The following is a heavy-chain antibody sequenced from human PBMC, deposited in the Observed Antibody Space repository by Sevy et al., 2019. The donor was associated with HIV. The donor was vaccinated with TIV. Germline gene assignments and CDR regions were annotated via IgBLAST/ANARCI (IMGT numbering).Heavy chain of an antibody. V-gene: IGHV5-51*01. CDR3: ATSRSGYFDSSGYYIY. CDR1: GYSFTSHW. J-gene: IGHJ4*02. D-gene: IGHD3-22*01. CDR2: IYPDDSDT. Sequence: GESLKISCKGSGYSFTSHWIGWVRHMPGKGLEWMGIIYPDDSDTRYSPSFQGQVTFSADKSISTAYLQWSSLKASHTAMYYCATSRSGYFDSSGYYIYWGQGTLVTVSS.